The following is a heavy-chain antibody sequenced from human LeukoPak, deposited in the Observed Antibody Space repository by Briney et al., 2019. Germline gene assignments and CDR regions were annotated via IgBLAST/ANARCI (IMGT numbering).Heavy chain of an antibody. V-gene: IGHV4-61*01. CDR1: GGSISSGSYY. CDR3: ARDNYYGSGSYPY. Sequence: ASETLSLTCTVSGGSISSGSYYWRWIRQPPGKGLEWIGYIYYSGSTNYNPSLKSRVTISVDTSKNQFSLKLSSVTAADTAVYYCARDNYYGSGSYPYWGQGTLVTVSS. J-gene: IGHJ4*02. D-gene: IGHD3-10*01. CDR2: IYYSGST.